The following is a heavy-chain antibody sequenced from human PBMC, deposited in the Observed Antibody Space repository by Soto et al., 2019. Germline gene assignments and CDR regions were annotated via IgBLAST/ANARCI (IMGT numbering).Heavy chain of an antibody. V-gene: IGHV1-46*01. CDR3: ASALATNWFDP. CDR1: GYTFTSYY. J-gene: IGHJ5*02. CDR2: INPSGGST. D-gene: IGHD1-26*01. Sequence: QVQLVQSGAEVKKPGASVKVSCKASGYTFTSYYMHWVRQAPGQGLEWMGIINPSGGSTSYAQKFQGRVNMTRDTSTSTVYMELSSLRSEDTAVYYCASALATNWFDPWGQGTLVTVSS.